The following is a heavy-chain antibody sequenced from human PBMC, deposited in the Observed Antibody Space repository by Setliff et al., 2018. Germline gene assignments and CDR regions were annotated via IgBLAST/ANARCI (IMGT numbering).Heavy chain of an antibody. CDR3: VRDLPELTGRSFDP. V-gene: IGHV4-4*07. J-gene: IGHJ5*01. CDR2: IYTSGST. D-gene: IGHD7-27*01. Sequence: PSETLSLTCTISGGSISSYFWTWIRQPAGKGLEWIGRIYTSGSTNYNPSLKSRVTMSIDTSKNQFSLKLTSVTAADTAVHYCVRDLPELTGRSFDPWGQGTQVTVSS. CDR1: GGSISSYF.